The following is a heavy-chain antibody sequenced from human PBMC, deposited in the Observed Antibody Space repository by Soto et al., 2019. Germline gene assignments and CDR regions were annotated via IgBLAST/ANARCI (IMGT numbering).Heavy chain of an antibody. CDR3: ARDPAP. V-gene: IGHV4-31*03. CDR2: TDNSVGT. CDR1: RGSSSRGGYY. Sequence: SETLSLTCTVSRGSSSRGGYYWSWIRRNPGKVLEWIVYTDNSVGTYYNPSLKSRVARSLGTSNNQFSLKLTSVTAAYTAVYYCARDPAPWGQGTLVTVSS. J-gene: IGHJ5*02.